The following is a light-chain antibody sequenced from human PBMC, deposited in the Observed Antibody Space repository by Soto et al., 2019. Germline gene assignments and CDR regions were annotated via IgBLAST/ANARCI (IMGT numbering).Light chain of an antibody. CDR3: RSYDRGLTAYV. J-gene: IGLJ1*01. CDR2: END. Sequence: QSALTQPPSVSGAPGQRITISCTGTSSNIGAGYEVHWYHQLPGTAPKFLVYENDNRPSGVPDRLSASKSGNSGSLAITGLQAEDEAHYYCRSYDRGLTAYVFGAGTKVTVL. V-gene: IGLV1-40*02. CDR1: SSNIGAGYE.